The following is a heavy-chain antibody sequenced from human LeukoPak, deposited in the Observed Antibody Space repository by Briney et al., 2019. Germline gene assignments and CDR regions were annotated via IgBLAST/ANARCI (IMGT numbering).Heavy chain of an antibody. Sequence: GGSLRLSCAASGFTFSSYAMHWVRQAPGKGLEWVAVISYDGSNKYYADSVKGRFTISRDNSKNTLYLQMNSLRAEDTAVYYCASDYYDSSGYYPTFDYWGQGTLVTVSS. CDR3: ASDYYDSSGYYPTFDY. J-gene: IGHJ4*02. V-gene: IGHV3-30-3*01. CDR2: ISYDGSNK. CDR1: GFTFSSYA. D-gene: IGHD3-22*01.